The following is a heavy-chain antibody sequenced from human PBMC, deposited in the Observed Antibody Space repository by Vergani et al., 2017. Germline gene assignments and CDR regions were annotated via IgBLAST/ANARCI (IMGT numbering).Heavy chain of an antibody. CDR3: ARDGRGYSGYDLREVYFDY. CDR2: IYYSGST. D-gene: IGHD5-12*01. J-gene: IGHJ4*02. Sequence: QVQLQQWGAGLLKPSETLSLTCAVYGGSFSGYYWSWIRQPPGKGLEWIGYIYYSGSTNYNPSLKSRVTISVDTSKNQFSLKLSSVTAADTAVYYCARDGRGYSGYDLREVYFDYWGQGTLVTVSS. V-gene: IGHV4-34*11. CDR1: GGSFSGYY.